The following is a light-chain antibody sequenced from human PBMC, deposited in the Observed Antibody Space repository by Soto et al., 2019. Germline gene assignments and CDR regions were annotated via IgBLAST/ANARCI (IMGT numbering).Light chain of an antibody. CDR2: GAS. CDR1: QSVSSN. Sequence: EIVMTQSPATLSVSPGERATLSCRASQSVSSNLAWYQQKPGQAPRLLIYGASTRATGIPASFSGSGSGTEFTLTISSLQSEDFAVYYCQQYNNWPGTFDQGTKVEIK. V-gene: IGKV3-15*01. CDR3: QQYNNWPGT. J-gene: IGKJ1*01.